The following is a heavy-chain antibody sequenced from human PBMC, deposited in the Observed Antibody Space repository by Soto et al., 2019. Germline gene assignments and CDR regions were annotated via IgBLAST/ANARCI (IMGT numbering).Heavy chain of an antibody. Sequence: ASVKVSCKASGYTFTSYCMSWVLQAPGQGLEWMGWITPCNGKTRYWEKFQGRVTITWDTSATTAYMEVSSLRSEDTAVYYCARGHSGWYYLGDNWGQGTLVTVSS. D-gene: IGHD6-19*01. V-gene: IGHV1-18*01. CDR2: ITPCNGKT. CDR3: ARGHSGWYYLGDN. J-gene: IGHJ4*02. CDR1: GYTFTSYC.